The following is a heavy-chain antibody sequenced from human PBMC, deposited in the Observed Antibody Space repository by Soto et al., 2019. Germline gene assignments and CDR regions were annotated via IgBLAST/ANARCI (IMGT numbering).Heavy chain of an antibody. V-gene: IGHV3-30*18. Sequence: PGGSLRLSCAASGFTFSSYGMHWVRQPPGKGLEWVAVISYDVSNKYYADYVKSRFTISRDNSNNTLYLQMTSLRGDDTAVYYCAKDRAFYCSSTSCYGDYFDYWGQGTLVTVSS. J-gene: IGHJ4*02. CDR3: AKDRAFYCSSTSCYGDYFDY. CDR2: ISYDVSNK. D-gene: IGHD2-2*01. CDR1: GFTFSSYG.